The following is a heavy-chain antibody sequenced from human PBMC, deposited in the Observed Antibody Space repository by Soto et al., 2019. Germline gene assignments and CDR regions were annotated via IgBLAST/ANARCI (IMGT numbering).Heavy chain of an antibody. CDR1: GFTVNTKY. CDR2: IYSGGST. V-gene: IGHV3-66*01. Sequence: GGSLRLSCAASGFTVNTKYMSWVRQAPGKGLEWVSVIYSGGSTFYADSVRGRFTISRDNSKNTVNLQMNGLRAEDTAVYYCARDPWAADYWGQGTLVTVSS. J-gene: IGHJ4*02. D-gene: IGHD3-16*01. CDR3: ARDPWAADY.